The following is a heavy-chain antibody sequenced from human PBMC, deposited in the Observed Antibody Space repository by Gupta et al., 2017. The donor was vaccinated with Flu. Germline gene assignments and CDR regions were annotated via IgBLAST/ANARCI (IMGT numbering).Heavy chain of an antibody. CDR3: ARDGFTAMVT. CDR2: ISSSSSYI. V-gene: IGHV3-21*01. Sequence: NWVRQAPGKGLEWVSSISSSSSYIYYADSVKGRFTISRDNAKNSLYLQMNSLRAEDTAVYYCARDGFTAMVTWGQGTLVTVSS. J-gene: IGHJ4*02. D-gene: IGHD5-18*01.